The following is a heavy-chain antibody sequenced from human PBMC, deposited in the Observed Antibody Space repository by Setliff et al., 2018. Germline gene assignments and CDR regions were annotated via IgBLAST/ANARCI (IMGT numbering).Heavy chain of an antibody. Sequence: GGSLRLSCAASGFTFSTKSFNWVRQAPGKGLEWVSYINVERSALFYADSVKGRFTISRDNAKNSLYLQMNSLRAEDTAVYYCARRTRSLQSYYFDYWGQGTLVTVSS. CDR2: INVERSAL. V-gene: IGHV3-48*01. CDR1: GFTFSTKS. J-gene: IGHJ4*02. D-gene: IGHD3-16*02. CDR3: ARRTRSLQSYYFDY.